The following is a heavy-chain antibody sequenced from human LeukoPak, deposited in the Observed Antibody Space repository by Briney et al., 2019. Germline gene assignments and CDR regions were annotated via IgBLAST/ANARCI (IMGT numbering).Heavy chain of an antibody. V-gene: IGHV3-20*04. CDR3: ARDRGVDTAMVNWFDP. J-gene: IGHJ5*02. Sequence: GGSLRLSCAASGFTFDDYGMSWVRQAPGKGLEWVSGINWNGGSTGYADSVKGRFTISRDNAKNSLYLQMNSLRAEDTALYYCARDRGVDTAMVNWFDPWGQGTLVTVSS. D-gene: IGHD5-18*01. CDR1: GFTFDDYG. CDR2: INWNGGST.